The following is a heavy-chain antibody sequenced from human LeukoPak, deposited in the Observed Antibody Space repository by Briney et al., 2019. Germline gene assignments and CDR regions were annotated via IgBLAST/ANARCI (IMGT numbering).Heavy chain of an antibody. CDR1: GFSLTTSGMC. CDR3: ARTYYYGSGSYYSIVHFDY. Sequence: SGPTLVNPTQTLTLTCTFSGFSLTTSGMCVSWIRQHPGKALEWLALVDRDDDKYHSTSLKTRLTISKDTAKNQVVLTMTNMDPVDTATYYCARTYYYGSGSYYSIVHFDYWGQGTLVTVSS. CDR2: VDRDDDK. V-gene: IGHV2-70*01. D-gene: IGHD3-10*01. J-gene: IGHJ4*02.